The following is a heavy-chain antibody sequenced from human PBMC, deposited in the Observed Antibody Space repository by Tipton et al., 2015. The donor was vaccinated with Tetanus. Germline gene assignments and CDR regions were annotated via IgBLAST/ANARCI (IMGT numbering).Heavy chain of an antibody. V-gene: IGHV4-31*03. D-gene: IGHD2-8*02. J-gene: IGHJ5*02. CDR1: GGSVSSGAYC. Sequence: TLSLTCTVYGGSVSSGAYCWSWIRQHPGKGLESIGCISSRGSTYYNTSLTSRVSISVVTSKNQFSLKLSSVTAGDTAMYYCARGGDNLTFRRPTGGRFDPWGFGSLVT. CDR3: ARGGDNLTFRRPTGGRFDP. CDR2: ISSRGST.